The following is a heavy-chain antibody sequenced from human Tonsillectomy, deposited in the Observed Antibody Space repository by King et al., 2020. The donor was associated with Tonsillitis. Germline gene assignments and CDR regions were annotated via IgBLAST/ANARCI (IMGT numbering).Heavy chain of an antibody. CDR1: GFTFDDNA. CDR3: AKDYSRYSYYYYMDV. J-gene: IGHJ6*03. D-gene: IGHD2-21*01. Sequence: VQLVESGGGLVQPGRSLRLSSAASGFTFDDNAMHWVRQAPGKGLEWVSGISWNSGSIGYADSVRGRFTISRDKAKNSLYLQMNSLRAEDTALYYCAKDYSRYSYYYYMDVWGKGTTVTVSS. V-gene: IGHV3-9*01. CDR2: ISWNSGSI.